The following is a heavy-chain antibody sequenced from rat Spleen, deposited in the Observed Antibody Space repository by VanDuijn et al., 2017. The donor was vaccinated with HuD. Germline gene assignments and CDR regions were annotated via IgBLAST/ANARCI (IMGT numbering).Heavy chain of an antibody. J-gene: IGHJ2*01. D-gene: IGHD1-2*01. CDR2: IWGNGET. V-gene: IGHV2S61*01. Sequence: QVQLKESGPGLVKPSLTLSLTCTVSGFSLSSYGVIWVRQPPGKGLEWMGVIWGNGETNYTSALKSRLSIGRDTSKSQLFLQMNNLQTEDTAMYFCARSDYSSPYYFDYWGQGVMVTVSS. CDR1: GFSLSSYG. CDR3: ARSDYSSPYYFDY.